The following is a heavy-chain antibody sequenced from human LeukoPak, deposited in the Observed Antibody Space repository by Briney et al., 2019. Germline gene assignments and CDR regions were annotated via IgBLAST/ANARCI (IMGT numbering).Heavy chain of an antibody. D-gene: IGHD1-1*01. J-gene: IGHJ4*02. V-gene: IGHV3-30*02. CDR2: IRYDGSNK. CDR1: GFTFSSYG. CDR3: AKDLSLGPVRGFDY. Sequence: PAGGSPRLSCAASGFTFSSYGMHWVRQAPGKGLEWVAFIRYDGSNKYYADSVKGRFTISRDNSKNTLYLQLNSLRAEDTAVYYCAKDLSLGPVRGFDYWGQGTLVTVSS.